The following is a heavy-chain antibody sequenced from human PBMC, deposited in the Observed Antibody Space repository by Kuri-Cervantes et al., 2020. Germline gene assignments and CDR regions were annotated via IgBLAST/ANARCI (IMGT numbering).Heavy chain of an antibody. Sequence: GESLKISCAASGFTFSSYWMHWVRQAPGKGLVWVSRINSDGSSTSYADSVKGRFTISGDNAKNTLYLQMNSLRAEDTAMYYCARDKKGSEGLILHFYYMDVWGKGTTVTVSS. D-gene: IGHD3/OR15-3a*01. V-gene: IGHV3-74*01. J-gene: IGHJ6*03. CDR2: INSDGSST. CDR3: ARDKKGSEGLILHFYYMDV. CDR1: GFTFSSYW.